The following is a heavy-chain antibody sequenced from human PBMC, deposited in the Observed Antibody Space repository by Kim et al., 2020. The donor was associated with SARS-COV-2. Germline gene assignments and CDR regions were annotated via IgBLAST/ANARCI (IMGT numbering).Heavy chain of an antibody. CDR1: GFTFSSYG. CDR3: AKLVQYSSSSSQALDY. Sequence: GGSLRLSCAASGFTFSSYGMHWVRQAPGKGLEWVAVISYDGSNKYYADSVKGRFTISRDNSKNTLYLQMNSLRAEDTAVYYCAKLVQYSSSSSQALDYWGQATLFTVSS. D-gene: IGHD6-6*01. CDR2: ISYDGSNK. J-gene: IGHJ4*02. V-gene: IGHV3-30*18.